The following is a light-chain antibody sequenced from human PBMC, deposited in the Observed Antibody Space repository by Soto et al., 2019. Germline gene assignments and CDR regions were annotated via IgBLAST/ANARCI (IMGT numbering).Light chain of an antibody. CDR2: AAS. CDR1: QSVSSKY. Sequence: EVVLTQSPGTLSLSPGERATLSCRASQSVSSKYLVWYQHKPGQAPRLLIYAASSRATGIPDRFSGSGSATDFTLAISRLEPEDFAVYYCQQYDSLITFGQGTRLEIK. V-gene: IGKV3-20*01. CDR3: QQYDSLIT. J-gene: IGKJ5*01.